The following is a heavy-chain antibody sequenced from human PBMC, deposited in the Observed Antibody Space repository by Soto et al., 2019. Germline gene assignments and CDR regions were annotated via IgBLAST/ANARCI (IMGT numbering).Heavy chain of an antibody. CDR1: GFTFSDYS. Sequence: EEQLVESGGGLVKPGGSLRLSCSASGFTFSDYSMIWVRQVPGQGLEWVSSISGSGGFRHYADSVKGRFTISRDNAKHSLYLQMNSLRAEDTAVYYCARVLPPFVGYCSDSSCYGWFDPWGQGSLVTVSS. D-gene: IGHD2-2*01. CDR2: ISGSGGFR. V-gene: IGHV3-21*01. CDR3: ARVLPPFVGYCSDSSCYGWFDP. J-gene: IGHJ5*02.